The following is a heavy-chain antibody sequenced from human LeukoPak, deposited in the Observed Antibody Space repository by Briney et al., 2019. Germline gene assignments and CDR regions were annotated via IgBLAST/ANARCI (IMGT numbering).Heavy chain of an antibody. J-gene: IGHJ4*02. D-gene: IGHD3-3*01. Sequence: ASVKVSCKASGCTFTSYDINWVRQATGQGLEWMGWMNPNSGNTGYAQKFQGRVTMTRNTSISTAYMELSSLRSEDTAVYYCARAYDFWSGYLYWGQGTLVTVSS. V-gene: IGHV1-8*01. CDR2: MNPNSGNT. CDR1: GCTFTSYD. CDR3: ARAYDFWSGYLY.